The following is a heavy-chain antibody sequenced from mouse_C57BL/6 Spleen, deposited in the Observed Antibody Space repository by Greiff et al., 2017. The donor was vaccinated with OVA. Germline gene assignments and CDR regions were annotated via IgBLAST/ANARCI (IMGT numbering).Heavy chain of an antibody. D-gene: IGHD2-3*01. CDR2: INPGSGGT. Sequence: QVQLKESGAELVRPGTSVKVSCKASGYAFTNYLIEWVKQRPGQGLEWIGVINPGSGGTNSNENVKGKATLTADKSSSTAYMQLSSLTSEDSAVYFCARRVYDGYYGGFFDYWGQGTTLTVSS. CDR3: ARRVYDGYYGGFFDY. J-gene: IGHJ2*01. CDR1: GYAFTNYL. V-gene: IGHV1-54*01.